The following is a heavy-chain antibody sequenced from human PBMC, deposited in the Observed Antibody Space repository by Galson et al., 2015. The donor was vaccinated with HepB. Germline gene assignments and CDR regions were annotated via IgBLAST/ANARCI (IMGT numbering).Heavy chain of an antibody. J-gene: IGHJ4*01. CDR3: VRRRSQLLNVDTDY. D-gene: IGHD2-2*01. CDR2: IYPTDADT. CDR1: GYNFNRYW. V-gene: IGHV5-51*01. Sequence: SGAEVKMPGEFLKISCKTSGYNFNRYWIAWVRQMPGKGLEWMGIIYPTDADTRYSPSFQGQVSISADKSTATAYLQWSNLKASDTAIYFCVRRRSQLLNVDTDYWGQGTLVTVSS.